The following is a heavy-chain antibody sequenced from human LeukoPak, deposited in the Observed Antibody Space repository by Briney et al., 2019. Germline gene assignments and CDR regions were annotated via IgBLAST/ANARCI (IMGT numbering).Heavy chain of an antibody. Sequence: EASVKVSCKTSGYTFTGYNIHWVRQAPGQGLEWMGWINPNSGGTKYAPKFQGRVTMTRDTSISAAYMELSRLRSDDTAVYYCARGEFSIFGVVILDYWGQGTLVTVSS. J-gene: IGHJ4*02. D-gene: IGHD3-3*01. CDR2: INPNSGGT. CDR3: ARGEFSIFGVVILDY. CDR1: GYTFTGYN. V-gene: IGHV1-2*02.